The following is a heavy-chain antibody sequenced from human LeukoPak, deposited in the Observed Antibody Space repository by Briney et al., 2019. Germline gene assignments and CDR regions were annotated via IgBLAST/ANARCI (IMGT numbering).Heavy chain of an antibody. V-gene: IGHV3-21*06. CDR1: GFTFSSHT. D-gene: IGHD2/OR15-2a*01. CDR2: VSSNVNKM. Sequence: GGSLRLSCAASGFTFSSHTMNWVRKAPGKGLERVACVSSNVNKMYYAESVRGRFTVSRDNAGNSLSLQMDSLRAEDTAVYYCTRELLSLHQGLDSWGQGTLVTVSS. J-gene: IGHJ5*01. CDR3: TRELLSLHQGLDS.